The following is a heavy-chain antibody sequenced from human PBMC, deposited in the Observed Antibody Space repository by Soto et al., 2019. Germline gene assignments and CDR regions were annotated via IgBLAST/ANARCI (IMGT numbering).Heavy chain of an antibody. V-gene: IGHV1-69*13. CDR3: ARGGANYYDSSGYYYICDY. J-gene: IGHJ4*02. CDR1: GGTFSSYA. Sequence: ASVKVSCKASGGTFSSYAISWVRQAPGQGLEWMGGIIPIFGTANYAQKFQGRVTITADESTSTAYMELSSLRSEDTAVYYCARGGANYYDSSGYYYICDYWGQGTLVTVSS. CDR2: IIPIFGTA. D-gene: IGHD3-22*01.